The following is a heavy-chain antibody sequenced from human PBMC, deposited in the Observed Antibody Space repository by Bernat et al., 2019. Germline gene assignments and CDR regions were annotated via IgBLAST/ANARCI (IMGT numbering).Heavy chain of an antibody. J-gene: IGHJ4*02. CDR1: GFTFSDHY. Sequence: EVQLVESGGGLVQPGGSLRLSCEASGFTFSDHYMDWVRQAPGKGLEWVGRARNKANSYTIAYAASVQGRFTISRDDSKNSLYLQMNSLKTEYTAVYYSARPATTVTTGMAYWGQGTLVTVSS. D-gene: IGHD4-11*01. CDR2: ARNKANSYTI. CDR3: ARPATTVTTGMAY. V-gene: IGHV3-72*01.